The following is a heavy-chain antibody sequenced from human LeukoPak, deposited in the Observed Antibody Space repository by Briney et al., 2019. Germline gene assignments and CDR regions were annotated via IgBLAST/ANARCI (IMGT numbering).Heavy chain of an antibody. D-gene: IGHD3-3*01. Sequence: PGGSLRLSCAASGFTFSSYAMSWVRQAPGKGLEWVSAISGSGGSTYYADSVKGRFTISRDNSKNTLYLQMNSLRAEDTAVYYCAKMLGFLEWLPPDYWGQGTLVTVSS. V-gene: IGHV3-23*01. CDR1: GFTFSSYA. CDR2: ISGSGGST. J-gene: IGHJ4*02. CDR3: AKMLGFLEWLPPDY.